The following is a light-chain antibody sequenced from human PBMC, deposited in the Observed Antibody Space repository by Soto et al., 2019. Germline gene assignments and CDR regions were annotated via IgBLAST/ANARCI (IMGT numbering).Light chain of an antibody. CDR1: SSNIGAGYD. CDR2: GNS. Sequence: QSVLTQPPSVSGAPGQRVTISCTGSSSNIGAGYDVHWYQQLPGTAPKLLIYGNSNRPSGVPDRFSGSKSGTSASLAITGXXAXXXXXXXCQSYDSSLSGNVVFGGGTKLTVL. CDR3: QSYDSSLSGNVV. J-gene: IGLJ2*01. V-gene: IGLV1-40*01.